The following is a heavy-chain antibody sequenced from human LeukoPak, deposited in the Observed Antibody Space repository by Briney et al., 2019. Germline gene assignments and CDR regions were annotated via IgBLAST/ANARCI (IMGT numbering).Heavy chain of an antibody. CDR3: ARDGAPAGLHFAL. J-gene: IGHJ4*01. CDR1: GFTFSSYW. Sequence: GGSLRLSCGVSGFTFSSYWMNWVRQAPGNGLEWVASIKYDGSQKSYVDSVKGRFTISRDKAKISLYLQMSSMRAEDTAVYSCARDGAPAGLHFALLGQRALVTVSS. CDR2: IKYDGSQK. V-gene: IGHV3-7*01. D-gene: IGHD6-13*01.